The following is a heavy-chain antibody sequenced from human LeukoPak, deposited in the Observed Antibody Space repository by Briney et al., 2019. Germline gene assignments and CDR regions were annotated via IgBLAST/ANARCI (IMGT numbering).Heavy chain of an antibody. CDR3: ARHLSYGSGSYYNFGY. Sequence: GWSLRLSCAASGFTFSSYEMNWVRQAPGKGLEWVSYISSSGTTIYYADSVKGRFTISRDNAKDSLYLQMNSLRAEDTAVYYCARHLSYGSGSYYNFGYWGQGTLVTVSS. J-gene: IGHJ4*02. CDR1: GFTFSSYE. D-gene: IGHD3-10*01. CDR2: ISSSGTTI. V-gene: IGHV3-48*03.